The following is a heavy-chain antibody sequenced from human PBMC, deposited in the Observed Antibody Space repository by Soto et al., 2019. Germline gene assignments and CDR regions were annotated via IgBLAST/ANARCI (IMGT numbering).Heavy chain of an antibody. CDR2: INPNTGGT. D-gene: IGHD6-13*01. CDR1: GYTFTDYY. J-gene: IGHJ1*01. V-gene: IGHV1-2*02. CDR3: TIGLATSWYRESSQH. Sequence: SVKVYCKSSGYTFTDYYIHWVRQAPGQGPEWMGWINPNTGGTNYAQQFQGRVTMTRDTSISTAYMELSSLRSDDTAVYYCTIGLATSWYRESSQHCGRGTLLTGST.